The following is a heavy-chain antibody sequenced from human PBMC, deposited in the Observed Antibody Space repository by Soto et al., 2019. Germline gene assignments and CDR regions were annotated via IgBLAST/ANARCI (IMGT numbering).Heavy chain of an antibody. D-gene: IGHD6-13*01. CDR3: ARGYSSSWELSYYIDY. CDR1: GYTVTSYA. Sequence: GASVKVSCKASGYTVTSYAMHWVRQAPGQRLEWMGWINAGNGNTKYSQKFQGRVTITRDTSASTAYMELSSLRSEDTAVYYCARGYSSSWELSYYIDYWGQGTLVTVSS. CDR2: INAGNGNT. V-gene: IGHV1-3*01. J-gene: IGHJ4*02.